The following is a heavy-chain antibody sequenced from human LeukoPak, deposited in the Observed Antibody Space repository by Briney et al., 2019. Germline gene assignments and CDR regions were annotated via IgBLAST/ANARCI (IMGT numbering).Heavy chain of an antibody. D-gene: IGHD2-15*01. CDR2: INPGDSDT. Sequence: GESLKISCKASGYSFTNYWIGWVLQMPGKGLEWMALINPGDSDTRYSPSFQGQVTISVDKSINTAYLQWSSLRALDTAMYYCARQGSSIVSDYWGQGTLVTVSS. CDR1: GYSFTNYW. CDR3: ARQGSSIVSDY. V-gene: IGHV5-51*01. J-gene: IGHJ4*02.